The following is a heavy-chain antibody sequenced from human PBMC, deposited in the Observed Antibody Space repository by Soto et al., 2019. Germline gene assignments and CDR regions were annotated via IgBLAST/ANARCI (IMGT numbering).Heavy chain of an antibody. D-gene: IGHD3-22*01. V-gene: IGHV3-48*03. CDR1: GFTFSSYE. CDR2: ISSSGSTI. CDR3: ARNYYDSSGYYSDAFDI. Sequence: PGGSLRLSCAASGFTFSSYEMNWVRQAPGKGLEWVSYISSSGSTIYYADSVKGRFTISRDNAKNSLYLQMNSLRAEDTAVYYCARNYYDSSGYYSDAFDIWGQGTMVTVSS. J-gene: IGHJ3*02.